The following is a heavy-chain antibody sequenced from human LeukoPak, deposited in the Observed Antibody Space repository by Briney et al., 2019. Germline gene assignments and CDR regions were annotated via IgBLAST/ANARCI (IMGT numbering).Heavy chain of an antibody. CDR3: AKGPIVVMTD. Sequence: GGSLRLSCAASGFTFDDYGMNWVRQAPGKGLEWVAGINWNGGSTSYADSLKGRFTISRDNSKNTLYLQMNSLRAEDTAVYYCAKGPIVVMTDWGQGTLVTVSS. CDR2: INWNGGST. CDR1: GFTFDDYG. V-gene: IGHV3-20*04. D-gene: IGHD3-22*01. J-gene: IGHJ4*02.